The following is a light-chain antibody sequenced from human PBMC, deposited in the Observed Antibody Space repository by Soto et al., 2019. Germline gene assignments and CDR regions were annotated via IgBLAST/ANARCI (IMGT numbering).Light chain of an antibody. CDR3: NSCTDTTSLI. CDR1: SSDVGDYKY. CDR2: EVS. Sequence: QSVLTQPASVSGSPGQSITISCTGTSSDVGDYKYVSWYQQHPGKAPKLIIYEVSNRPSGISNRFSGSKSGNTASLTISGLQAEDEADYYCNSCTDTTSLIFGGGIKLTVL. J-gene: IGLJ2*01. V-gene: IGLV2-14*01.